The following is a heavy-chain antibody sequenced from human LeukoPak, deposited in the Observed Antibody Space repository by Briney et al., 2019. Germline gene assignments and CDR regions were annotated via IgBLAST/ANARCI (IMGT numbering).Heavy chain of an antibody. CDR3: AGYFDWSPVDY. D-gene: IGHD3-9*01. CDR1: GFTFSSYW. Sequence: PGGSLRLSCAASGFTFSSYWMSWVRQAPGKGLEWVANIKQDGSEKYYVDSVKGRFTISRDNAKNSLYLQMNSLRAEDTAVYYRAGYFDWSPVDYWGQGTLVTVSS. V-gene: IGHV3-7*01. J-gene: IGHJ4*02. CDR2: IKQDGSEK.